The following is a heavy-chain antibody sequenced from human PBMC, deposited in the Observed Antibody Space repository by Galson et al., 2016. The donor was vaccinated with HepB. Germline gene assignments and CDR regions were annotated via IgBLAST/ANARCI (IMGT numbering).Heavy chain of an antibody. CDR2: IWYDGSNK. V-gene: IGHV3-33*06. J-gene: IGHJ4*02. CDR3: TKEGDKDYGDY. CDR1: GLTFRNYG. D-gene: IGHD4-17*01. Sequence: LRLSCAAPGLTFRNYGMHWVRQAPGKGLEWVAAIWYDGSNKYYADSVKGRFTISRDNSNNTLYLQMTSLRADDTAVYFCTKEGDKDYGDYWGQGTLVTVSS.